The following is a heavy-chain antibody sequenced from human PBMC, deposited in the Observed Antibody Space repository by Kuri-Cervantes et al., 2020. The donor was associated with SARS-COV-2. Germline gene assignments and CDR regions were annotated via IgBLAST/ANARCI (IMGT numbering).Heavy chain of an antibody. CDR3: AKAGDIVVVPAAYFDY. J-gene: IGHJ4*02. V-gene: IGHV3-30*18. D-gene: IGHD2-2*01. CDR1: GFNFRTYG. CDR2: ISFDGSNK. Sequence: SLKISCAASGFNFRTYGLHWVRQAPGKGLEWVALISFDGSNKYYADSVKGRFTISRDNSKNTLYLQMNSLRTEDTAVYYCAKAGDIVVVPAAYFDYWGQGTLVTVSS.